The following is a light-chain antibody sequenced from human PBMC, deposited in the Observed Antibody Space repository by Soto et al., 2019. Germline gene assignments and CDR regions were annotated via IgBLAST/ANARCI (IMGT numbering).Light chain of an antibody. V-gene: IGLV2-11*01. CDR1: SSDVGGYNY. J-gene: IGLJ3*02. Sequence: QSALTQPRSVSGSPGQSVTISCTGTSSDVGGYNYVSWYQQHPGEAPKLMIYDVGKRPSGVPDRFSGSKSGNTASLTISGLQTEDVADYYCCSYAGSYSWVFGGGTKLTVL. CDR3: CSYAGSYSWV. CDR2: DVG.